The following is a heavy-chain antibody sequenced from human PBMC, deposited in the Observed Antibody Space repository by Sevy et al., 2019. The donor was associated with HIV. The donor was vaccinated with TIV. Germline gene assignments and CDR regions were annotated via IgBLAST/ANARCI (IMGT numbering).Heavy chain of an antibody. CDR1: GGTFSSYG. Sequence: ASVKVSCKASGGTFSSYGISWVRQAPGQGLEWMGGIIPILGTVNYAQKFQGRVTITADESTKTACMELRSLRSEDTAVYYCARGGGNGWYYFDYWGQETLVTVSS. J-gene: IGHJ4*02. V-gene: IGHV1-69*13. CDR3: ARGGGNGWYYFDY. D-gene: IGHD6-19*01. CDR2: IIPILGTV.